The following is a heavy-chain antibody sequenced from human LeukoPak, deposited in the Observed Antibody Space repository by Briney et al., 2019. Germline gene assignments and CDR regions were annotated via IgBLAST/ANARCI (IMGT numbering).Heavy chain of an antibody. D-gene: IGHD3-3*01. V-gene: IGHV5-51*01. CDR2: IYPGDSDT. J-gene: IGHJ6*02. CDR3: ARLTYYDFWSGPSYGMDV. Sequence: PGESLKISCKGSGYSFTSYWIGWVRQMPGKGLEWMGIIYPGDSDTRYSPSFQGQVTISADKSISTAYQQWSSLKASDTAMYYCARLTYYDFWSGPSYGMDVWGQGTTVTVSS. CDR1: GYSFTSYW.